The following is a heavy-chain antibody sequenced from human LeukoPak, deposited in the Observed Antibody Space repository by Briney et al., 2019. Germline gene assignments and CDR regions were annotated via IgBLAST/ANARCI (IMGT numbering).Heavy chain of an antibody. CDR2: IYQSGGGSS. J-gene: IGHJ4*02. CDR3: ASTLRFLPYRRFDY. CDR1: GGSIISSNYY. V-gene: IGHV4-39*01. D-gene: IGHD3-3*01. Sequence: PSETLSLTCSVSGGSIISSNYYWGWIRQPPGKGLEWIGSIYQSGGGSSYYNPSLKSRVTIFGDSSKNQFFLRLSSVTAADTAVYYCASTLRFLPYRRFDYWGQGTLVTVPS.